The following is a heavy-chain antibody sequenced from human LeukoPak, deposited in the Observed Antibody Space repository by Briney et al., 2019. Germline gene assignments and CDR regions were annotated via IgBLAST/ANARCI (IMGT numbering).Heavy chain of an antibody. V-gene: IGHV3-23*01. J-gene: IGHJ5*02. CDR3: AKPNGLDYDFWSGPNWFDP. CDR2: VSDRGGST. Sequence: GGSLRLSCAASGFTFSHYAMSWVRQAPGKGLEWVSAVSDRGGSTYYADSVKGRFTISRDNSKYTLYLQMNSLRAEDTAVYYCAKPNGLDYDFWSGPNWFDPWGQGTLVTVSS. D-gene: IGHD3-3*01. CDR1: GFTFSHYA.